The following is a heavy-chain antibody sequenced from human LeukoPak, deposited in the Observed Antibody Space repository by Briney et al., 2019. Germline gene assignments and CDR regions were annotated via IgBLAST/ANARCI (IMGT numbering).Heavy chain of an antibody. J-gene: IGHJ4*02. CDR3: ARQCSITSCL. V-gene: IGHV3-7*03. D-gene: IGHD2-2*01. CDR2: VKQDGSEK. CDR1: GFTFSSNW. Sequence: GGSLRLSCAASGFTFSSNWMSWVRQAPGKGLEWVANVKQDGSEKYYVDSVKGRFTISRDNAKNSLYLQMDSLRAEDTAVYYCARQCSITSCLWGQGTLVTVSS.